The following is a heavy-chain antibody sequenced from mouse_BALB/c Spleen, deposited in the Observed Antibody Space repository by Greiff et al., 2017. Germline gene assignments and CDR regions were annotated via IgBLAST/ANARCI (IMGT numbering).Heavy chain of an antibody. CDR1: GFTFSSYA. J-gene: IGHJ4*01. Sequence: EVKLVESGGGLVKPGGSLKLSCAASGFTFSSYAMSWVRQTPEKRLEWVACISSGGSTYYPDRVKGRFTISRDNARNILYLQMSSLRSEDTAMYYCARDGEDYYAMDYWGQGTSVTVSS. CDR3: ARDGEDYYAMDY. V-gene: IGHV5-6-5*01. CDR2: ISSGGST. D-gene: IGHD1-2*01.